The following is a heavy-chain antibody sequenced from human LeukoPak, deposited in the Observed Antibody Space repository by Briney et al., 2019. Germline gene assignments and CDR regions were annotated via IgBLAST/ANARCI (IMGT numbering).Heavy chain of an antibody. CDR2: TYYRSKWYN. J-gene: IGHJ5*02. D-gene: IGHD1-14*01. Sequence: SQTLSLTCAISGDSVSSNSAAWNWTRQSPSRGLEWLGRTYYRSKWYNDYAVSVKSRITINPDTSKNQFSLQLNSVTPEDTAVYYCARDLNRRGSDWFDPWGQGTLVTVSS. CDR3: ARDLNRRGSDWFDP. V-gene: IGHV6-1*01. CDR1: GDSVSSNSAA.